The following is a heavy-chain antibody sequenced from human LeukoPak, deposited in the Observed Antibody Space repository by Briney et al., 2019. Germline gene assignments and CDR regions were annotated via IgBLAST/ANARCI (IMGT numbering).Heavy chain of an antibody. CDR3: ATTVTRESDFDY. CDR1: GFTFSSYA. CDR2: ISYDGSNK. V-gene: IGHV3-30-3*01. Sequence: GGSLRLSCAASGFTFSSYAMHWVRQAPGKGLEWVAVISYDGSNKYYADSVKGRFTISRDNSKNTLYLQMNSLRAEDTAVYYCATTVTRESDFDYWGQGTLVTVSS. J-gene: IGHJ4*02. D-gene: IGHD4-17*01.